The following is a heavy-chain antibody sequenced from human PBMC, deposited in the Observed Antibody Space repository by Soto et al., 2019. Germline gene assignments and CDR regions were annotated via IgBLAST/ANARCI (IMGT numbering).Heavy chain of an antibody. D-gene: IGHD6-13*01. CDR3: AREGQPAAGTTPHN. Sequence: GSLRLSCAASGFNFSSYAMHWVGQAPGKGLEWVAVISYDGGKKYYADSAKGRFTISRDNSENTLYVEMNSLSAEDTAVYYCAREGQPAAGTTPHNWGQGTLVTVSS. CDR2: ISYDGGKK. CDR1: GFNFSSYA. J-gene: IGHJ4*02. V-gene: IGHV3-30*04.